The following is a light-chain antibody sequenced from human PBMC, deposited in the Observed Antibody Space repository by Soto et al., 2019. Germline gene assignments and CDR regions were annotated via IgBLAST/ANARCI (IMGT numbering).Light chain of an antibody. Sequence: QSALTQPPSVSGSPGQSITISCTGTSSDVGGYAYVSWYQQYPGKAPKLVISEVSNRPSGVSHRFSGSRSGNTASLTISGLQAEDEADYYCSSYTSSTTPVFGGGTKVTVL. CDR3: SSYTSSTTPV. J-gene: IGLJ3*02. CDR2: EVS. CDR1: SSDVGGYAY. V-gene: IGLV2-14*01.